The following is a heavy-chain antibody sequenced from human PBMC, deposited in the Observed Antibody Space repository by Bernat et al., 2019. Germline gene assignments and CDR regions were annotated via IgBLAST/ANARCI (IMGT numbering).Heavy chain of an antibody. Sequence: EVQLVESGGGLVQPGGSLRLSCAASGFTFSSYWMSWVRQAPGKGLEWVANIKQDGSAKYYVDSVKGRFTSSRDNAKNSLYLQMNSLRAKDTAVYYCAVVVVTAMSFDYWGQGTLVTVSS. J-gene: IGHJ4*02. CDR3: AVVVVTAMSFDY. CDR2: IKQDGSAK. CDR1: GFTFSSYW. D-gene: IGHD2-21*02. V-gene: IGHV3-7*03.